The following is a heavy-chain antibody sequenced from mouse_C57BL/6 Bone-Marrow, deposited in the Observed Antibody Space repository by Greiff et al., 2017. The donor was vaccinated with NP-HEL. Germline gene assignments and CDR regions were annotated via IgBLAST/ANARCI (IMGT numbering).Heavy chain of an antibody. D-gene: IGHD1-1*01. CDR3: ARSYYYGSSYDY. Sequence: EVKVVESGGGLVKPGGSLKLSCAASGFTFSDYGMHWVRQAPEKGLEWVAYISSGSSTIYYTDTVKGRFTISRDNAKNTHLLQMTSLRSEDTAMYYCARSYYYGSSYDYWGQGTTLTVSS. V-gene: IGHV5-17*01. J-gene: IGHJ2*01. CDR2: ISSGSSTI. CDR1: GFTFSDYG.